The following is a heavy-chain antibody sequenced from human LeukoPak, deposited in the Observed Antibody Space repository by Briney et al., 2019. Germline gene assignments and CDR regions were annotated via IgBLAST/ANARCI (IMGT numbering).Heavy chain of an antibody. Sequence: PSETLSLTRIVSGGSISNYHWTWIRQPAAKGLEWIGRIYNSGGTNYNPSLKCRVTMSVDTSKNQFSLKLTSVTAADTAMYYCARAAEYSSGWYLFDYWGQGILVTVS. D-gene: IGHD6-19*01. CDR3: ARAAEYSSGWYLFDY. V-gene: IGHV4-4*07. CDR2: IYNSGGT. CDR1: GGSISNYH. J-gene: IGHJ4*02.